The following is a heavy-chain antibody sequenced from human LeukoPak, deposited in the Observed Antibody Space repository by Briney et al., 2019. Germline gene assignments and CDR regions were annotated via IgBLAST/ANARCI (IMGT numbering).Heavy chain of an antibody. V-gene: IGHV4-4*07. CDR3: ARAGTGDPLSYYDSSGYYY. CDR1: GGSISSYY. Sequence: PSETLPLTCTVSGGSISSYYWSWIRQPAGKGLEWIGRIYTSGSTNYNPSLKSRVTMSVDTSKNQFSLKLGSVTAADTAVYYCARAGTGDPLSYYDSSGYYYWGQGTLVTVSS. J-gene: IGHJ4*02. CDR2: IYTSGST. D-gene: IGHD3-22*01.